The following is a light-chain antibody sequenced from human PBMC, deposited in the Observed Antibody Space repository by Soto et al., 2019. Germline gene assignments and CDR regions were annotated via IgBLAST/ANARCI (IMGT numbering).Light chain of an antibody. V-gene: IGKV3-20*01. CDR3: QQYGSSPRT. CDR1: QSFTSSY. CDR2: GAS. Sequence: IGWTRSQGTLSLSPGDRASLSCRASQSFTSSYLAWYQQKPGQAPRLLIYGASSRATGIPDRFSGSGSGTDFTLTISRLEPEDFAVYYCQQYGSSPRTFGQGTKVDIK. J-gene: IGKJ1*01.